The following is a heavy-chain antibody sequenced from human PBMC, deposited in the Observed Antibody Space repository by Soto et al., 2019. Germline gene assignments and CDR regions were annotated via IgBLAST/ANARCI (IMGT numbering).Heavy chain of an antibody. CDR3: ARLWFGESYFDY. CDR1: GDSTSRNY. D-gene: IGHD3-10*01. Sequence: PSETLSLTCTVSGDSTSRNYWSWIRQPPGKGLEWIGHIYYSGITTFNPSLKSRVTILVDTYKNQFSLKLSSVTAADTAVYYCARLWFGESYFDYWGQGTLVTVSS. J-gene: IGHJ4*02. V-gene: IGHV4-59*01. CDR2: IYYSGIT.